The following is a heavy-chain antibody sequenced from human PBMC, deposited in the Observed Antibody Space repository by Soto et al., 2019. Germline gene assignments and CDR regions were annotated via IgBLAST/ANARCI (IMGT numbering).Heavy chain of an antibody. V-gene: IGHV3-23*01. D-gene: IGHD3-22*01. CDR1: GFTFSSYA. J-gene: IGHJ4*02. CDR2: ISGSGGST. Sequence: LRLSCAASGFTFSSYAMSWVRQAPGKGLEWVSAISGSGGSTYYADSVKGRFTISRDNSKNTLYLQMNSLRAEDTAVYYCAKASGYYDSSGYSSFDYWGQGTPVTVSS. CDR3: AKASGYYDSSGYSSFDY.